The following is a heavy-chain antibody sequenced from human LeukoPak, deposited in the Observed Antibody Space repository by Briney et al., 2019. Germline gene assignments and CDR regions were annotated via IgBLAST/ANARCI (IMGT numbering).Heavy chain of an antibody. V-gene: IGHV4-39*01. CDR2: IYYSGST. CDR3: ARPGYSSGFTYAFDI. CDR1: GGSISSSSYY. D-gene: IGHD6-19*01. J-gene: IGHJ3*02. Sequence: SETLSLTCTVSGGSISSSSYYWGWIRQPPGKGLEWIGSIYYSGSTYYNPSLKSRVTISVDTSKNQFSLKLSSVTAADTAVHYCARPGYSSGFTYAFDIWGQGTMVTVSS.